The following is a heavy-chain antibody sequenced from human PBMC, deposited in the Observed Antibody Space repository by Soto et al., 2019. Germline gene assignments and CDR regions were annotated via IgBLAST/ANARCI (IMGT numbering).Heavy chain of an antibody. V-gene: IGHV3-23*01. CDR1: GFTFSIYA. Sequence: GGSLRLSCTASGFTFSIYAMSWVRQAPGKGLEWVSAISDSGRSTYYADSVKGRLTISRDNFENTLYLQMNSLRAEDTAVYYCAKMYSSSNYGLDVWGQGTTVTVSS. CDR3: AKMYSSSNYGLDV. J-gene: IGHJ6*02. D-gene: IGHD2-2*01. CDR2: ISDSGRST.